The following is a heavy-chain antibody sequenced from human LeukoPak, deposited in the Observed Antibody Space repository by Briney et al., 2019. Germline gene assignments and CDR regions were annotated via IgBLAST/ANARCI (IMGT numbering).Heavy chain of an antibody. CDR1: GGSISSSSYY. D-gene: IGHD6-6*01. J-gene: IGHJ5*02. V-gene: IGHV4-39*01. CDR2: IYYSGST. Sequence: PSETLSLTCTVSGGSISSSSYYWGWIRQPPGKGLEWIGSIYYSGSTYYNPSLKSRVTISVDTSKNQFSLKLSSVTAADTAVYYCARHWTLGLRSIYSSSPGLAHGWFDPWGQGTLVTVSS. CDR3: ARHWTLGLRSIYSSSPGLAHGWFDP.